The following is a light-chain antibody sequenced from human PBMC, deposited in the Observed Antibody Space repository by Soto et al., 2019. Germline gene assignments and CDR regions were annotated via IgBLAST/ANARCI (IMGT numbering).Light chain of an antibody. Sequence: EIVLTQSPGTLSLSPXERATLSCRASQSVSSSYLAWYQQKPGQAPRLLIYGASSRATGIPDRFSGSGSGTDFTLTISRLEPEDFAVYYCQQYGSSPPVTFGQGTKV. CDR2: GAS. CDR1: QSVSSSY. CDR3: QQYGSSPPVT. J-gene: IGKJ1*01. V-gene: IGKV3-20*01.